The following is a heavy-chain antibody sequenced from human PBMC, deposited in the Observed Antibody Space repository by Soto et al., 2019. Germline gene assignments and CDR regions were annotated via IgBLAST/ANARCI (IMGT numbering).Heavy chain of an antibody. CDR1: GGSISSGGYY. D-gene: IGHD3-16*01. CDR2: IYYSGST. CDR3: ARIYYDSATTNARFAH. Sequence: SETRSLTCTVSGGSISSGGYYWSWIRQHPGKGLEWIGYIYYSGSTYYNPSLKSRVTISVDTSKNQFSLKLSSVTAAGTAVYYCARIYYDSATTNARFAHWRHGTL. J-gene: IGHJ1*01. V-gene: IGHV4-31*03.